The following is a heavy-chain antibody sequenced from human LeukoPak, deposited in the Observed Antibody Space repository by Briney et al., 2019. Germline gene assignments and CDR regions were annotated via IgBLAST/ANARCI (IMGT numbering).Heavy chain of an antibody. V-gene: IGHV4-59*01. CDR3: AKGISIGLRAFDY. Sequence: SETLSLTCVVSGGSISGYHWSWIRQPPGKGLEWIGYIYYKGITNYDPSLKSRVTISLDTSKSQFSLKLSSVTAADTAVYYCAKGISIGLRAFDYWGQGTLVTVSS. CDR2: IYYKGIT. J-gene: IGHJ4*02. CDR1: GGSISGYH. D-gene: IGHD2/OR15-2a*01.